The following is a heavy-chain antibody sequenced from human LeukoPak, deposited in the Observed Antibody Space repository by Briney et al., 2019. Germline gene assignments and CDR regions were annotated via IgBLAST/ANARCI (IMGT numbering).Heavy chain of an antibody. CDR3: TTEDYYDSSGYYYAAFDI. V-gene: IGHV3-15*01. CDR2: IKSKADGGTT. CDR1: GFTFSNAC. J-gene: IGHJ3*02. Sequence: PGGSLRVSCAASGFTFSNACMSWVRHAPATGLWWVCRIKSKADGGTTDNAAPVKGRFTISRDDSKNTLYLQMNSLKTEDTAVYYCTTEDYYDSSGYYYAAFDIWGQGKMVTVSS. D-gene: IGHD3-22*01.